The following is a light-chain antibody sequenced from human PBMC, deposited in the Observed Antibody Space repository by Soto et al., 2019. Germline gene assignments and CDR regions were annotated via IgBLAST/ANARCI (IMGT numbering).Light chain of an antibody. CDR2: AAS. J-gene: IGKJ5*01. Sequence: DIQMTQSPSSVSASVGARVTITCRANQGISGWLAWYQQKPGKAPKLLIFAASKLQSGVPSRFTGSESGTDFTLSITNLQPEDSAIYYCQQASDFPITFGQGTRLEIE. V-gene: IGKV1-12*01. CDR3: QQASDFPIT. CDR1: QGISGW.